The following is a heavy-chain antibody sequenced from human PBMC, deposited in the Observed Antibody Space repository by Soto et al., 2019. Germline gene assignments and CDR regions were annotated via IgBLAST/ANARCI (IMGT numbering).Heavy chain of an antibody. J-gene: IGHJ5*02. D-gene: IGHD3-3*01. CDR1: GYTFTSYG. V-gene: IGHV1-18*01. CDR3: ARTRSGITIFGVANWFDP. Sequence: ASVKVSCKASGYTFTSYGISWVRQAPGQGLEWMGWISAYNGNTNYAQKLQGRVTMTTDTSTSTAYMELRSLRSDDTAVYYCARTRSGITIFGVANWFDPWGQGTLVTVSS. CDR2: ISAYNGNT.